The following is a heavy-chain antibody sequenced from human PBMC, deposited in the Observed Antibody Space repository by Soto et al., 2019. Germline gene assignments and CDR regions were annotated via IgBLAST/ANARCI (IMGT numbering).Heavy chain of an antibody. CDR1: GLTFSNYA. CDR2: MSGSSSTT. V-gene: IGHV3-23*01. D-gene: IGHD1-7*01. CDR3: AKNQERELPRVIDF. Sequence: EVRLLESGGGLGKPGGSLRLSWATSGLTFSNYAMSWVRQAPGGGLEWVASMSGSSSTTYYADTVRGRFTISRDRSKNTLYLQMSSLRAEDTALYYCAKNQERELPRVIDFWGQGTLVTVSS. J-gene: IGHJ4*02.